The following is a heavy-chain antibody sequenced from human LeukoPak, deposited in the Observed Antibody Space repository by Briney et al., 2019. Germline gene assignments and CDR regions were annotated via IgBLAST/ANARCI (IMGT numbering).Heavy chain of an antibody. Sequence: PGGSLRLSCAASGFTFSSYAMSWVRQAPGKGLEWVSAISGSGGSTYYADSVKGRFTISRDNAENSLYLQMKGLRAEDTAVYYCARDDCSTSSCQKHQNWFDPWGQGTLVTVSS. CDR1: GFTFSSYA. V-gene: IGHV3-23*01. J-gene: IGHJ5*02. CDR3: ARDDCSTSSCQKHQNWFDP. D-gene: IGHD2-2*01. CDR2: ISGSGGST.